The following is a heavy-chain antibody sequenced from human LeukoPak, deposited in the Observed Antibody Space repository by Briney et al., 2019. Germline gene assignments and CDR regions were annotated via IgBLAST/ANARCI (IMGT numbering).Heavy chain of an antibody. CDR1: GFTVSNNY. Sequence: GGSLRLSCAASGFTVSNNYMSWVRQAPGKGLEWVSVICSGGSTYYADSVKGRFTISRDNFKNTVYLQMYNLRAEDTAVYYCARLDDSGYYYANWGQGTLVTVSS. CDR3: ARLDDSGYYYAN. D-gene: IGHD3-22*01. J-gene: IGHJ4*02. V-gene: IGHV3-66*04. CDR2: ICSGGST.